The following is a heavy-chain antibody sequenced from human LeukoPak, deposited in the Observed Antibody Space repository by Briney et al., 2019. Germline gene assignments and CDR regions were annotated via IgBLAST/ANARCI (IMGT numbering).Heavy chain of an antibody. V-gene: IGHV3-13*01. CDR2: IGTAGDT. CDR3: ARGTSLTGTTTQPTFDY. J-gene: IGHJ4*02. D-gene: IGHD1-7*01. CDR1: GFTFSSYD. Sequence: GGSLRLSCAASGFTFSSYDMHWVRQATGKGLEWVSAIGTAGDTYYPGSVKGRFTISRENAKNSLHLQMNSLRAGDTAVYYCARGTSLTGTTTQPTFDYWGQGTLVTVSS.